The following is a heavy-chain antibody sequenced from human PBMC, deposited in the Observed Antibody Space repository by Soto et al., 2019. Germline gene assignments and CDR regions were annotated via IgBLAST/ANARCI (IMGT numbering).Heavy chain of an antibody. D-gene: IGHD3-3*01. V-gene: IGHV1-24*01. Sequence: ASVKVSCKVSGYTLTELSMHWVRQAPGKGLEWMGGFDPEDGETIYAQKFQGRVTMTEDTSTDTAYMELSSLRSEDTAVYYCARNRIGGFLEFSTYYYYGMDVWGQGTTVTVSS. CDR2: FDPEDGET. J-gene: IGHJ6*02. CDR3: ARNRIGGFLEFSTYYYYGMDV. CDR1: GYTLTELS.